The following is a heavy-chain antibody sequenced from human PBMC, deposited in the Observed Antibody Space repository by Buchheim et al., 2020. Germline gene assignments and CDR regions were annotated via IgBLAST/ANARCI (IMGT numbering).Heavy chain of an antibody. D-gene: IGHD7-27*01. J-gene: IGHJ6*02. CDR1: GFTFSIFG. CDR2: INPSGTTI. CDR3: VRVRIWGTSNYYGMDV. Sequence: EVQLVESGGGLVQPGGSLRLSCAASGFTFSIFGMNWVRQAPGKGLEWVSYINPSGTTISYADSVRGRFTMSRDTAKSSLYLQMDSLRAEDTAVYYCVRVRIWGTSNYYGMDVWGQGTT. V-gene: IGHV3-48*04.